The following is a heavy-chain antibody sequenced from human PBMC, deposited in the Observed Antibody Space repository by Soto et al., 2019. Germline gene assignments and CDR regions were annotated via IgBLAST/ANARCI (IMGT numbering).Heavy chain of an antibody. CDR1: GFSLSTSGVG. Sequence: SGPTLVKPTQTLTLTCTFSGFSLSTSGVGVGWIRQPPGKALEWLALIYWDDDKRYSPSLKSRLTITKDTSKNQMVLTMTNMDPVDTATYYCAHRPPVPAATYLDNWFDPWGQGTLVTVSS. V-gene: IGHV2-5*02. D-gene: IGHD2-2*01. CDR3: AHRPPVPAATYLDNWFDP. J-gene: IGHJ5*02. CDR2: IYWDDDK.